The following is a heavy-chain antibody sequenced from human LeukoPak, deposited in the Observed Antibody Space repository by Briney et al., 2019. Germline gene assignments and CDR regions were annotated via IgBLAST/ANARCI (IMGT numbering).Heavy chain of an antibody. CDR3: ALMLSDSGSYYFDY. J-gene: IGHJ4*02. D-gene: IGHD3-10*01. V-gene: IGHV2-70*04. CDR2: IDWDDDK. CDR1: GFSLSTAGVR. Sequence: SGPTLVNPTQTLTLTCTFSGFSLSTAGVRVSWIRQPPGKAMVWLARIDWDDDKFYSPSLKTRLTISKDTSKNEVVLTMTNMDPVDTATYYCALMLSDSGSYYFDYWGQGTLVTVSS.